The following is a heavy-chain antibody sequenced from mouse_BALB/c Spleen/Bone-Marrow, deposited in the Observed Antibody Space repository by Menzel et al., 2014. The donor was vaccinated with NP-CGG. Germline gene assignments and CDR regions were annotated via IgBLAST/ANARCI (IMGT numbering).Heavy chain of an antibody. J-gene: IGHJ1*01. Sequence: VQLQQSGAELVKPGASVKLSCKASGYTFTSYWMHWVKQRPGQGLEWIGEINPSNGRTNYNEKFKSKATLTIDKSSSTADVQLSSLTSEDSAVYYCAPYYGYDWYFDVWGAATTVIVSS. CDR2: INPSNGRT. CDR1: GYTFTSYW. D-gene: IGHD2-9*01. CDR3: APYYGYDWYFDV. V-gene: IGHV1S81*02.